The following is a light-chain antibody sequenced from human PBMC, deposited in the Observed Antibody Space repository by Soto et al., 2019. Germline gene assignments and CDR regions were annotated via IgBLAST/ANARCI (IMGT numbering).Light chain of an antibody. CDR3: QQYGISPT. V-gene: IGKV3-20*01. Sequence: EIVLTQSPGTLSLSPGERATLSCRSSRSVSSNYLAWYQQKPGQAPRLLIYDVSSRATGIPDRFSGSGSGTDFTLTISRLEPVDFAVYYCQQYGISPTFGQGTKVEIK. J-gene: IGKJ1*01. CDR1: RSVSSNY. CDR2: DVS.